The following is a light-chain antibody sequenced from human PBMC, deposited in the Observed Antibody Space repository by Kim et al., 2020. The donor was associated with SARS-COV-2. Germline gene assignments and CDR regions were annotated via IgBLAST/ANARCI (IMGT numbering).Light chain of an antibody. CDR1: QSVGNS. J-gene: IGKJ4*01. CDR2: ETS. V-gene: IGKV3-11*01. Sequence: SSSPGERATLSCRASQSVGNSLAWFQQKPGQAPRLLIFETSNRATGIPARFSGSGSGTAFTLTISSLEPEDFAVYYCQQRYNWPLTFGGGTKVEI. CDR3: QQRYNWPLT.